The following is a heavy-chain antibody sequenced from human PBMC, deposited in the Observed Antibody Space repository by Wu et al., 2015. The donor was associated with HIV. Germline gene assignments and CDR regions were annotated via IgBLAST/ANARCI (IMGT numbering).Heavy chain of an antibody. Sequence: QVQLVQSGGEVKKPRGSVNGLLQGFWIHFTSYDINWVRQATGQGLEWMGWMNPNSGNTGYAQKFQGRVTMTRNTSISTAYMELSSLRSEDTAVYYCARLKTSGGDDAFDIWGQGTMVTVSS. J-gene: IGHJ3*02. CDR2: MNPNSGNT. CDR3: ARLKTSGGDDAFDI. V-gene: IGHV1-8*01. CDR1: IHFTSYD. D-gene: IGHD3-10*01.